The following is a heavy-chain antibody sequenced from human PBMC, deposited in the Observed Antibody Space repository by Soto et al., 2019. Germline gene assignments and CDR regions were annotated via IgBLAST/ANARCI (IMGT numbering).Heavy chain of an antibody. CDR3: ARVPYYFTSGTDYGMDV. V-gene: IGHV3-7*02. Sequence: GGSLRLSCEASGFTIRTYGMSWVRQAPGKGLEWVANTRQDGGEKNFVDSVNGRFIISRDNAKNSLYLQMHSLRAEDTAVYYCARVPYYFTSGTDYGMDVWGQGTTVTVSS. J-gene: IGHJ6*02. CDR1: GFTIRTYG. CDR2: TRQDGGEK. D-gene: IGHD3-10*01.